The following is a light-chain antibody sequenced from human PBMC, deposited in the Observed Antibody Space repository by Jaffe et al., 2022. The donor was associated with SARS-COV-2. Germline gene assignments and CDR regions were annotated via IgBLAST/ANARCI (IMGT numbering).Light chain of an antibody. J-gene: IGKJ2*01. Sequence: DIQMTQSPSSLSASVGDRITITCRASQTIGKFLNWYQQKPGKAPRLLISAASTLQSGVPSRFSGSGSGTDFTLTISSLQPEDFATYYCQQSNTITYTFGQGTKLEIK. CDR3: QQSNTITYT. V-gene: IGKV1-39*01. CDR1: QTIGKF. CDR2: AAS.